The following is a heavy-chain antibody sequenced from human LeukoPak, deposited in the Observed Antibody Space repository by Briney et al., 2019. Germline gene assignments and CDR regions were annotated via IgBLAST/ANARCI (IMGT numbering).Heavy chain of an antibody. CDR1: GYSISSGYY. CDR3: ARGGIGVVIPFDY. CDR2: IYHSGST. Sequence: SETLSLTCTVSGYSISSGYYWGWIRQPPGKGLEWIGSIYHSGSTYYNPSLKSRVAISVDTSKNQFSLKLSSVTAADTAVYYCARGGIGVVIPFDYWGQGTLVTVSS. V-gene: IGHV4-38-2*02. J-gene: IGHJ4*02. D-gene: IGHD3-3*01.